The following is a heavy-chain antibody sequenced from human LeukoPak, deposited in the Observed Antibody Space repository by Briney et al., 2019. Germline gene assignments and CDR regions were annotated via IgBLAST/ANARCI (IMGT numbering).Heavy chain of an antibody. CDR3: ARRKRPGATSDY. D-gene: IGHD5-12*01. V-gene: IGHV3-21*01. CDR2: ISSSSSYI. Sequence: GGSLRLSCAASGFTFSSYSMNWVRQAPGKGLEWVSSISSSSSYIYYADSVKGRFTISRDNAKDSLYLRMNSLRAEDTAVYYCARRKRPGATSDYWGQGTLVTVSS. J-gene: IGHJ4*02. CDR1: GFTFSSYS.